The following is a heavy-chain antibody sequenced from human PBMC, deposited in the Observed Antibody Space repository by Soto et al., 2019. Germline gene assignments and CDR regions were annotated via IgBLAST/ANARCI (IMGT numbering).Heavy chain of an antibody. CDR2: ISNNGAHT. Sequence: EAQLVESGGGLVKPGGSLRPSCAASGFTFSNYEMHGVGQAPGKGLEYVSGISNNGAHTDYAKSVKGRFTISRDNSENTLYLQMGSLRAEDMALYYCARRGYGSRWPNVYMDVWGKGTTVTVSS. D-gene: IGHD6-13*01. V-gene: IGHV3-64*01. J-gene: IGHJ6*03. CDR3: ARRGYGSRWPNVYMDV. CDR1: GFTFSNYE.